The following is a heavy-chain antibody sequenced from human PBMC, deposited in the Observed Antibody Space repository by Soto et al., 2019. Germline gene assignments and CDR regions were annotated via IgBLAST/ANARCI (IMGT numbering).Heavy chain of an antibody. D-gene: IGHD2-15*01. CDR2: ISDSGVST. V-gene: IGHV3-23*01. CDR3: ANIFGGSPLDC. Sequence: PGGSLRLSCVASGFTFRNYAMSWVRQAPGKGLEWVSAISDSGVSTYYADSVEGRFTISRDNSKNTLYLQMDYTRADDTAVYYCANIFGGSPLDCWGQGTLVTVSS. CDR1: GFTFRNYA. J-gene: IGHJ4*02.